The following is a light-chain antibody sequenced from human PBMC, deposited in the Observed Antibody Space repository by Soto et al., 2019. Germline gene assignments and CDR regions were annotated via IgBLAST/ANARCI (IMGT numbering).Light chain of an antibody. CDR1: QSISFN. CDR3: QQRGDWPPIT. CDR2: GAS. V-gene: IGKV3D-15*01. Sequence: EIVMTQSPAALSVSPGERVTLSCRASQSISFNLAWYQQKPGQAPRLLIYGASMRATGIPDRFSGSGSGTDFTLTISRLEPEDFAVYYCQQRGDWPPITFGQGTRLEIK. J-gene: IGKJ5*01.